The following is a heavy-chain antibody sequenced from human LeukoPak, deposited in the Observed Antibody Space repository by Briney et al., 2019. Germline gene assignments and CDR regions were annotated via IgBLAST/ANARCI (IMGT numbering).Heavy chain of an antibody. J-gene: IGHJ3*02. CDR3: ATSQTTGGRYGNAFDI. CDR1: GFTFSSYW. Sequence: GGSLRLSCVASGFTFSSYWMSWVRQAPGKGLEWVANIKTDGSEKYSVDSVKGRFTISRDNAKNSLYLQMNNLRLEDTAVYFCATSQTTGGRYGNAFDIWGQGTMVTVSS. V-gene: IGHV3-7*01. CDR2: IKTDGSEK. D-gene: IGHD2-15*01.